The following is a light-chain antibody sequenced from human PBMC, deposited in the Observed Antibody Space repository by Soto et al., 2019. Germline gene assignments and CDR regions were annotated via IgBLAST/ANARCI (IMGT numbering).Light chain of an antibody. Sequence: EIVLTQSPGTLALSPGERATLSCRASQSVSSSYLAWYQQKPGQAPRLLIYGASSRATGIPDRFSGSGSGTAFTLTISRLEPEDFAVYYCQQFRTFGQGTKVDI. CDR2: GAS. CDR3: QQFRT. CDR1: QSVSSSY. V-gene: IGKV3-20*01. J-gene: IGKJ1*01.